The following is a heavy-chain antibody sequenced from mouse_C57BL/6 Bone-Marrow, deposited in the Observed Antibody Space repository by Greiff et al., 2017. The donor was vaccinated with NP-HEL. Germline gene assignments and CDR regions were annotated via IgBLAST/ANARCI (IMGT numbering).Heavy chain of an antibody. Sequence: QVQLQQSGAELARPGASVKLSCKASGYTFTSYGISWVKQRTGQGLEWIGEIYPRSGNTYYNEKFKGKATLTADKSSSTAYMGLRSLTSEDSAVYFCARDYGSSRAYWGQGTLVTVSA. V-gene: IGHV1-81*01. D-gene: IGHD1-1*01. CDR1: GYTFTSYG. J-gene: IGHJ3*01. CDR3: ARDYGSSRAY. CDR2: IYPRSGNT.